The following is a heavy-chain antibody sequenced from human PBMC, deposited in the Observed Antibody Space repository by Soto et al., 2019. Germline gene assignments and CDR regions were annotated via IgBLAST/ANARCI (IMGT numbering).Heavy chain of an antibody. Sequence: GGSLRLSCAASGFTFSSYSMNWVRQAPGKGLEWVSYISSSSSTIYYADSVKGRFTISRDNAKNSLYLQMSSLRDEDTAVYYCARSIAARPGIAAAGSGYWGQGTLVTVSS. CDR1: GFTFSSYS. V-gene: IGHV3-48*02. J-gene: IGHJ4*02. D-gene: IGHD6-13*01. CDR2: ISSSSSTI. CDR3: ARSIAARPGIAAAGSGY.